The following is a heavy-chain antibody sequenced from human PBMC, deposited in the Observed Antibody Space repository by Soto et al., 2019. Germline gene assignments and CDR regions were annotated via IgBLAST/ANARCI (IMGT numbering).Heavy chain of an antibody. Sequence: QVQLQESGPGLVKPSQTLSLTCTVSGGSISSGDYYWSWIRQPPGKGLEWIGYIYYSGSTYYNPSLKSRVTIAADTSRNQFSLKLCSVTAADTAVYYCASGYSYGDAFDIWGQGTMVTVSS. V-gene: IGHV4-30-4*01. D-gene: IGHD5-18*01. CDR2: IYYSGST. J-gene: IGHJ3*02. CDR3: ASGYSYGDAFDI. CDR1: GGSISSGDYY.